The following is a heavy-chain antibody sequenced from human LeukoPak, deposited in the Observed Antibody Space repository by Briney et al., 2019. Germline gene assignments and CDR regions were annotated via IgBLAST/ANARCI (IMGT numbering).Heavy chain of an antibody. CDR2: IYYTGST. D-gene: IGHD1-1*01. J-gene: IGHJ5*02. CDR3: ARERYDLNWFDP. CDR1: GGSISRDY. Sequence: SETLSLTCTVSGGSISRDYWSWIRQPPGKGLEWIGYIYYTGSTNYNPSLKSRVTISVDTSKNQFSLKLNSVTAADTAVYYCARERYDLNWFDPWGQGTLVTVSS. V-gene: IGHV4-59*01.